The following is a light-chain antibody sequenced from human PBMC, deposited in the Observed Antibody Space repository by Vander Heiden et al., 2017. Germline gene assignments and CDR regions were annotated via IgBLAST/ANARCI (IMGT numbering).Light chain of an antibody. CDR1: NIGGRS. CDR2: EDS. Sequence: SYVLTQPPSVSVAPGQTARVTCGGDNIGGRSVHWYQQKPGQAPVLVVYEDSDRPSGIPERFSGSNSGNTATLTISRVEAGDEADYFCQVWDASSDHRVFGGGTKLTVL. CDR3: QVWDASSDHRV. J-gene: IGLJ3*02. V-gene: IGLV3-21*02.